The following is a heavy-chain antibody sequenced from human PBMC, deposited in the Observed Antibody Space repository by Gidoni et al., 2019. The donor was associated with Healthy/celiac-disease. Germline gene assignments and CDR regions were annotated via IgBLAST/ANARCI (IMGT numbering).Heavy chain of an antibody. CDR1: GYTFTGYY. V-gene: IGHV1-2*02. D-gene: IGHD2-2*01. J-gene: IGHJ4*02. Sequence: QVQLVQSGAEVKKPGASVTVSCKASGYTFTGYYMHWVRQAPGQGLEWMGWINPNSGGTNYAQKFQGRVTMTRDTSISTAYMELSRLRSDDTAVYYCARGPLYCSSTSCSHFDYWGQGTLVTVSS. CDR3: ARGPLYCSSTSCSHFDY. CDR2: INPNSGGT.